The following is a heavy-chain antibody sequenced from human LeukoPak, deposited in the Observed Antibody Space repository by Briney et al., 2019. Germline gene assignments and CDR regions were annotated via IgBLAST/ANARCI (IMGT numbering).Heavy chain of an antibody. CDR2: INQRGRT. CDR3: ARVLTQRDGYNPLGEDH. Sequence: PSETLSLTCAVFRGSFSGYYWSWLRQPPGKGLEWIGDINQRGRTNYNPSLKSRVTISIDTSKNQFSLILSSVTAADTAVYYCARVLTQRDGYNPLGEDHWGQGSLVTVSS. V-gene: IGHV4-34*01. D-gene: IGHD5-24*01. J-gene: IGHJ4*02. CDR1: RGSFSGYY.